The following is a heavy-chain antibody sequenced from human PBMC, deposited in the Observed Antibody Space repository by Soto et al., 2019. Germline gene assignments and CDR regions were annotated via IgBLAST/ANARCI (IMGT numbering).Heavy chain of an antibody. J-gene: IGHJ4*02. Sequence: ASVKVSCKASGYTFTSYGISWVRQAPGQGLEWMGWISAYNGNTNYSQRFQGRVTLSRDTSASTAYMELSSLRSEDTALYYCARSPSWETTVTPYYFDYWGQGTLVTVSS. CDR3: ARSPSWETTVTPYYFDY. V-gene: IGHV1-18*01. D-gene: IGHD4-4*01. CDR1: GYTFTSYG. CDR2: ISAYNGNT.